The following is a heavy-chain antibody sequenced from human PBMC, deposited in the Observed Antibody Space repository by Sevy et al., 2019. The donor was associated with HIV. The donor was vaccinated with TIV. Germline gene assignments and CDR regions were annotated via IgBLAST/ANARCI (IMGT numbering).Heavy chain of an antibody. V-gene: IGHV3-23*01. CDR1: GFTFSSYA. CDR3: AKDGSGWHHFDY. CDR2: ISGSGGST. J-gene: IGHJ4*01. D-gene: IGHD6-19*01. Sequence: GGSLRLSCAASGFTFSSYAMSWVRQAPGKGLEWVSAISGSGGSTYYADSVKGRFTISRDNSKNTLYLQMNSLRAEDTDVYFCAKDGSGWHHFDYWGHGTLVTVSS.